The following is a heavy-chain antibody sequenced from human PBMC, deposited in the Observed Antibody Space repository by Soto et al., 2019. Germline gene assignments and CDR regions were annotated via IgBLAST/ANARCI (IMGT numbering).Heavy chain of an antibody. V-gene: IGHV4-34*01. D-gene: IGHD3-3*01. CDR3: ARGGGRSGYYYYYYYGMDV. Sequence: QVQLQQWGAGLLKPSETLSLTCAVYGGSFSGYYWSWIRQPPGKGLEWIGEINHSGSTNYNPSLKSRVTISVDTSKNQFSLKLSSVTAADTAVYFCARGGGRSGYYYYYYYGMDVWGQGTTVTVSS. CDR1: GGSFSGYY. J-gene: IGHJ6*02. CDR2: INHSGST.